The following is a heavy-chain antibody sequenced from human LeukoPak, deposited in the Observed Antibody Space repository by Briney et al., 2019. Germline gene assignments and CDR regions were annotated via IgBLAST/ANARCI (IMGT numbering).Heavy chain of an antibody. D-gene: IGHD3-16*01. CDR2: ISGSGGST. Sequence: GGSLRLSCAASGFTFSSYAMSWVRQAPGKGLEWVSGISGSGGSTYYADSVKGRFTISRDNSKNTLCLQMNSLRAEDTAVHYCARSSAWGPPFFDPWGQGTLVTVSS. CDR3: ARSSAWGPPFFDP. V-gene: IGHV3-23*01. CDR1: GFTFSSYA. J-gene: IGHJ5*02.